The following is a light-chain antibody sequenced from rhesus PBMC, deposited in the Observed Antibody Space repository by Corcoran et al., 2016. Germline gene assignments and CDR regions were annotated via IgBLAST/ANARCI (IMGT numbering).Light chain of an antibody. V-gene: IGKV1-22*01. Sequence: DIQMTQSPSSLSASVGDKVTITCRASQGISSWLAWYQPKPGKAPKLLSNKASSLQSGVPSRFSGRGSGTDCTLTVSSLQPEDFATYCCLQSSSSPWTFGRGTKVEIE. CDR2: KAS. CDR3: LQSSSSPWT. CDR1: QGISSW. J-gene: IGKJ1*01.